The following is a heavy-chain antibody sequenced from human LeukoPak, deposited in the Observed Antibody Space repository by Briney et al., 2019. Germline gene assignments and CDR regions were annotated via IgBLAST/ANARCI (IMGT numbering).Heavy chain of an antibody. CDR2: IYYNGNT. V-gene: IGHV4-59*02. Sequence: SETLSLTCTVSGGSVSNYYWSWIRQPPGKELEWIGYIYYNGNTNYNPSLKSRVTISVDTSKNQFSLKLRSVTTADTAIYYCARPLGTDAFDVWGQGTMVTVSS. CDR1: GGSVSNYY. CDR3: ARPLGTDAFDV. D-gene: IGHD1-26*01. J-gene: IGHJ3*01.